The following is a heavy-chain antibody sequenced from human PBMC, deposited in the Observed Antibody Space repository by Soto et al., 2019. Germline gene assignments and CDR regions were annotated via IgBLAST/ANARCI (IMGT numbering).Heavy chain of an antibody. J-gene: IGHJ6*02. Sequence: SVKVSCKASGGTFSSYAISWVRQAPGQGLEWMGGIIPIFGTANYAQKFQGRVTITADESTSTAYMELSSLRSEDTAVYYCARKKSGSYQPYYYYGMDVWGQGTTVTVSS. CDR2: IIPIFGTA. CDR1: GGTFSSYA. D-gene: IGHD1-26*01. V-gene: IGHV1-69*13. CDR3: ARKKSGSYQPYYYYGMDV.